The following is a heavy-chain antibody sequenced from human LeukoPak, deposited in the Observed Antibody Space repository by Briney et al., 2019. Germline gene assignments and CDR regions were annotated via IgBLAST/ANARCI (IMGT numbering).Heavy chain of an antibody. J-gene: IGHJ4*02. CDR2: ISWNSGSI. V-gene: IGHV3-9*03. CDR3: AKVGDSSGYYNPYFDY. D-gene: IGHD3-22*01. Sequence: PGRSLRLSCAASGFTFDDYAMHWVRQAPGKGLEWVSGISWNSGSIGYADSVKGRFTISRDNAKNSLYLQMNSLRAEDMALYYCAKVGDSSGYYNPYFDYWGQGTLVTVSS. CDR1: GFTFDDYA.